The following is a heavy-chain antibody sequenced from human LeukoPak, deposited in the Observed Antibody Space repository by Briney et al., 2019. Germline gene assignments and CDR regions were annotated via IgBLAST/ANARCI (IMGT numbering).Heavy chain of an antibody. CDR1: GFTVSSNY. D-gene: IGHD6-19*01. Sequence: GGSLRLSCAASGFTVSSNYMSWVRQAPGKGLEWVSAIGGTGGSTYYADSVKSRFTISRDNSKNTLYLQMNSLRAEDTALYYCAVGYSSGWSPFDYWGQGTLVTVSS. CDR2: IGGTGGST. CDR3: AVGYSSGWSPFDY. V-gene: IGHV3-23*01. J-gene: IGHJ4*02.